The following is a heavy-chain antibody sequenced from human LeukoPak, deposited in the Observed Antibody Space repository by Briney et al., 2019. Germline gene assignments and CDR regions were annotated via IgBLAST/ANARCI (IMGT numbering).Heavy chain of an antibody. V-gene: IGHV5-51*01. CDR1: GYSFTSYW. CDR2: IYPGDSDT. D-gene: IGHD5-24*01. Sequence: GESLQISCKGSGYSFTSYWIGWVRQMPGKGLEWMGIIYPGDSDTRYSPSFQGQVTISADKSISTAYLQWSSLKASDTAMYYCARQGIGDGYILAFDYWGQGTLVTVSS. CDR3: ARQGIGDGYILAFDY. J-gene: IGHJ4*02.